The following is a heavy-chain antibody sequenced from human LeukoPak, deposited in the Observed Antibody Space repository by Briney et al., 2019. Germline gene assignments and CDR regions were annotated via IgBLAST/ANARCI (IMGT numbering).Heavy chain of an antibody. V-gene: IGHV4-59*01. Sequence: SETLSLTCTVSGVSISSYYWSWIRQPPGKGLEWIGYIYYSGSTNYNPSLKSRVTISVDTSKNQFSLKLSSVTAADTAVYYCASMAVAGHTVYNWFDPWGQGTLVTVSS. CDR1: GVSISSYY. CDR3: ASMAVAGHTVYNWFDP. CDR2: IYYSGST. D-gene: IGHD6-19*01. J-gene: IGHJ5*02.